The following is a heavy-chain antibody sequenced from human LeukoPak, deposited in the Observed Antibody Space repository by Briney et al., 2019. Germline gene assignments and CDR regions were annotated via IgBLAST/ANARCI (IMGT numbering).Heavy chain of an antibody. V-gene: IGHV4-39*01. CDR1: GGSISGTSFY. Sequence: PSETLSLTCTVSGGSISGTSFYCGWIRQSPGKGLEWIGTIYYSGSTYYNPSLKRRVTMSVDTSKNHFSLKLNSVTAADTAVYYCARHEVSYIGRWYPNWFGPWGQGTRVTVSS. J-gene: IGHJ5*02. CDR3: ARHEVSYIGRWYPNWFGP. CDR2: IYYSGST. D-gene: IGHD6-13*01.